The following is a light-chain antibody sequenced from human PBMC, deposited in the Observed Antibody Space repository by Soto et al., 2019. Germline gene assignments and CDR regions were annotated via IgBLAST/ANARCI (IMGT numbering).Light chain of an antibody. CDR3: QQYDNSPIT. J-gene: IGKJ5*01. V-gene: IGKV3-20*01. CDR1: QSVSSSY. Sequence: SKSPGTLSLSPGERATLSCRASQSVSSSYLAWYQQKPGQAPRLLIYGASSRATGIPDRFSGTGSETDFTLTISRLEPEDFAVYYCQQYDNSPITFGQGTRLEIK. CDR2: GAS.